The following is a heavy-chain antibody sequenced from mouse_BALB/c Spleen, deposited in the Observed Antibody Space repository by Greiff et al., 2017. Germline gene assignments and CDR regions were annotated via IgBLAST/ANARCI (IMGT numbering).Heavy chain of an antibody. D-gene: IGHD2-14*01. CDR3: ARSYRGYDVVCFDY. CDR2: INPYNDGT. Sequence: VQLKESGPELVKPGASVKMSCKASGYTFTSYDMNWVKQKPGQGLEWIGYINPYNDGTKYNEKFKGKATLTSDKSSSTAYMELSSLTSEDSAVYDCARSYRGYDVVCFDYWGQGTTLTVSA. J-gene: IGHJ2*01. V-gene: IGHV1-14*01. CDR1: GYTFTSYD.